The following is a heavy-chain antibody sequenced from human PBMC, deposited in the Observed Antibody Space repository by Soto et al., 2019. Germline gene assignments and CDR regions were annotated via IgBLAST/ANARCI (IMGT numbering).Heavy chain of an antibody. V-gene: IGHV4-59*01. J-gene: IGHJ4*02. CDR3: ARDHPHSYGVYYFDY. CDR1: GGSISNYY. Sequence: ASETLSLTCTVSGGSISNYYWSWIRQPPGKGLEWIGYIYSSGSTHYNPSLQSRVTISIDTSKNQVSLKVNSVTAADTAVYYCARDHPHSYGVYYFDYWGQGTPVTVSS. D-gene: IGHD5-18*01. CDR2: IYSSGST.